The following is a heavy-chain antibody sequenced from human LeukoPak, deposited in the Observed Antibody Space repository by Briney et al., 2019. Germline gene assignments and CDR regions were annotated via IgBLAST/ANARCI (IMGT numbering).Heavy chain of an antibody. Sequence: KTSQTLSLTCTVSGGSISSGSYFWGWIRQPAGKGLEWIGRIYTSGSTNYNPSLKSRVTISVDTSKNQFSLKLSSVTAADTAVYYCARDREGGSGRYYYYYMDVWGKGTTVTVSS. CDR1: GGSISSGSYF. CDR3: ARDREGGSGRYYYYYMDV. D-gene: IGHD3-10*01. CDR2: IYTSGST. V-gene: IGHV4-61*02. J-gene: IGHJ6*03.